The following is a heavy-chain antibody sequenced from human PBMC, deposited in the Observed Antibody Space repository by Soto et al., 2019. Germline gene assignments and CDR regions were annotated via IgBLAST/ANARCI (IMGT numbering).Heavy chain of an antibody. J-gene: IGHJ6*02. CDR1: GFTFTSSA. D-gene: IGHD5-18*01. Sequence: QMQLVQSGPEVKKPGTSVKVSCKASGFTFTSSAVQWVRQARGQRLEWIGWIVVGSGNTNYAQKFQERVTITRDMSTSTAYMELSSLRSKDTAVYYCAAGKIQLWLAYYYGMDVWGQGTTVTVSS. CDR3: AAGKIQLWLAYYYGMDV. CDR2: IVVGSGNT. V-gene: IGHV1-58*01.